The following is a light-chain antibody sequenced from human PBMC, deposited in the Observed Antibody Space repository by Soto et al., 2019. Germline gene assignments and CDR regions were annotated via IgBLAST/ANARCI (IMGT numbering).Light chain of an antibody. CDR2: DVK. CDR3: SSYSSGSTLV. V-gene: IGLV2-14*01. Sequence: QSALTQPASESGSPGQSIAISCTGSSSDVGSYNYVSWYQQHPGKAPKLMIYDVKNRPSGVSDRFSGSKSANTASLTISGLQAEDESDYYCSSYSSGSTLVFGGGTKLTVL. CDR1: SSDVGSYNY. J-gene: IGLJ2*01.